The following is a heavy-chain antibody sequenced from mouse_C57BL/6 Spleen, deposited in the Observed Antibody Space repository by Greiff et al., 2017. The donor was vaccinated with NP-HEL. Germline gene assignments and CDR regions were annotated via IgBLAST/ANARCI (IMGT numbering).Heavy chain of an antibody. D-gene: IGHD2-4*01. J-gene: IGHJ4*01. CDR1: GYTFTNYW. CDR2: IYPGGGYT. V-gene: IGHV1-63*01. Sequence: VQLQQSGAELVRPGTSVKMSCKASGYTFTNYWIGWAKQRPGHGLEWIGDIYPGGGYTNYNEKFKGKATLTADKSSSTAYMQFSSLTSEDSAIYYCARRGDYDGDYYAMDYWGQGTSVTVSS. CDR3: ARRGDYDGDYYAMDY.